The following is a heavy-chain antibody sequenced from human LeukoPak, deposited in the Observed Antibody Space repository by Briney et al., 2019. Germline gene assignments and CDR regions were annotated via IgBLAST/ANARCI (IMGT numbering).Heavy chain of an antibody. CDR1: GGSLSGYY. V-gene: IGHV4-34*01. CDR3: ARRSSRFDP. J-gene: IGHJ5*02. Sequence: TSETLSLTCAVYGGSLSGYYWSWIRQPPGKGLEWIGEINHSGSTNYNPSLKSRVTISVDTSKNRFSLKLSSVTAADTDVYYCARRSSRFDPWGQGTLVTVSS. CDR2: INHSGST.